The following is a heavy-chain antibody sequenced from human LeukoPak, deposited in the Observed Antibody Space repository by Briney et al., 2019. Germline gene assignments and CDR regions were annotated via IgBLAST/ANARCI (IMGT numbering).Heavy chain of an antibody. J-gene: IGHJ6*02. CDR1: GGSFSGYY. V-gene: IGHV4-34*01. Sequence: SETLSLTCAVYGGSFSGYYWSWIRQPPGKGLEWVGEINNSGSTNYNPSLKSRVTISVDTSKNQFSLKLSSVTAADTAVYYCARGPRYGSGSYFAYYGMDVWGQGTTVTVSS. CDR3: ARGPRYGSGSYFAYYGMDV. CDR2: INNSGST. D-gene: IGHD3-10*01.